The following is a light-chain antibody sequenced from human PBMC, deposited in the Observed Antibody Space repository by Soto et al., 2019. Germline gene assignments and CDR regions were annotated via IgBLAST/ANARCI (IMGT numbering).Light chain of an antibody. CDR3: QSYDSSLSGSYV. V-gene: IGLV1-40*01. J-gene: IGLJ1*01. CDR2: GNS. Sequence: QSVLTQPPSVSGAPGQRVTISCTGSSSNIGAGYDVHWYQQLPGTAPKLLIYGNSNRPSGVPDRFSAPKSGTSASLAITGLQAEDEADYYCQSYDSSLSGSYVFGSGTKLTVL. CDR1: SSNIGAGYD.